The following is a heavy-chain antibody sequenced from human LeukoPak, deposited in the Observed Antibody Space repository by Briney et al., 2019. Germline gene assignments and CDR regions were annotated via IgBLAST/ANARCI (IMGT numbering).Heavy chain of an antibody. Sequence: GGSLRLSCAASGFTFSSYSMNWVRQAPGKGLEWVSYISSSSYTIYYADSVKGRFTISRDNAKNSLYLQMNSLRAEDTAVYYCAREGLEPSHYYYYGMDVWGQGTTVTVSS. CDR1: GFTFSSYS. V-gene: IGHV3-48*04. J-gene: IGHJ6*02. D-gene: IGHD1-1*01. CDR3: AREGLEPSHYYYYGMDV. CDR2: ISSSSYTI.